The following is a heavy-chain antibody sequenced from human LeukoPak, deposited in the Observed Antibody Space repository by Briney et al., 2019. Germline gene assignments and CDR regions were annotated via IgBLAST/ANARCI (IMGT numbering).Heavy chain of an antibody. CDR2: GIPIFGTA. V-gene: IGHV1-69*13. D-gene: IGHD3-10*01. CDR1: GGTFSSYA. J-gene: IGHJ6*03. Sequence: SVKDSCKASGGTFSSYAISWVPQAPRQGLEWVGGGIPIFGTANYAQKFQGRVTITADESTSTAYMELSSLRSEDTAVYYCARDLRSTMVRGVIAYYYYYMDVWGKGTTVTVSS. CDR3: ARDLRSTMVRGVIAYYYYYMDV.